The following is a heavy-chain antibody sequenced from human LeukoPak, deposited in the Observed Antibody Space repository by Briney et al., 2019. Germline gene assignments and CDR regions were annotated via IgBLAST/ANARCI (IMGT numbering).Heavy chain of an antibody. CDR1: GYTFTRYY. Sequence: GASVKVSCKASGYTFTRYYMHWVRQAPGQGLEWMGIINPSGGSTSYAQKFQGRVTMTRDMSTSTVYMELSSLRSEDTAVYYCARGAMIVVVPHYFDYWGQGTLVTVSS. CDR2: INPSGGST. D-gene: IGHD3-22*01. CDR3: ARGAMIVVVPHYFDY. V-gene: IGHV1-46*01. J-gene: IGHJ4*02.